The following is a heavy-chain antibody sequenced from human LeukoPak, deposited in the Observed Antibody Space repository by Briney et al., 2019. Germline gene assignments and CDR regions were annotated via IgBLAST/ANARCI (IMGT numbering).Heavy chain of an antibody. Sequence: SSVKVSCKASGGTFSSYAISWVRQAPGQGREWMGGIIPIFGTANYAQKFQGRVTITTDESTSTAYMELSSLRSEDTAVYYCARGGYDFWSGYYDPHYYYYMDVWGKGTTVTVSS. CDR2: IIPIFGTA. D-gene: IGHD3-3*01. CDR3: ARGGYDFWSGYYDPHYYYYMDV. J-gene: IGHJ6*03. V-gene: IGHV1-69*05. CDR1: GGTFSSYA.